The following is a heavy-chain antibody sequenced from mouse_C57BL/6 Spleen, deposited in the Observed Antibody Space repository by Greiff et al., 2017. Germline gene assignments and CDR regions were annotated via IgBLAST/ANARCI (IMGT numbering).Heavy chain of an antibody. Sequence: QVQLQQPGAELVMPGASVKLSCKASGYTFTSYWMHWVKQRPGQGLEWIGELDPSDSYTNYNQKFKGKSTLSVDKSSSTAYMQLSSLTSEDSAVYYCAGGYSNYPAWFAYWGQGTLVTVSA. CDR1: GYTFTSYW. J-gene: IGHJ3*01. CDR3: AGGYSNYPAWFAY. D-gene: IGHD2-5*01. CDR2: LDPSDSYT. V-gene: IGHV1-69*01.